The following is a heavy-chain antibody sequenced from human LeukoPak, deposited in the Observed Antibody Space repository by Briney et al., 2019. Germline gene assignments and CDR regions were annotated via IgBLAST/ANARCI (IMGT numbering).Heavy chain of an antibody. J-gene: IGHJ4*02. D-gene: IGHD3-22*01. CDR1: GYTFTGYY. Sequence: GASVKVSCKASGYTFTGYYMHWVRQAPGQGLEWMGWINPNSGGTNYAQKFQGWVTMTRDTSISTAYMELSRLRSGDTAVYYCARAYGYDSSGFDFDYWGQGTLVTVSS. V-gene: IGHV1-2*04. CDR3: ARAYGYDSSGFDFDY. CDR2: INPNSGGT.